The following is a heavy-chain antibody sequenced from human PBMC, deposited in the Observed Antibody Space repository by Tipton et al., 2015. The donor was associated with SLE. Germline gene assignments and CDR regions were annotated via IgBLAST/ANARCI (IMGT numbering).Heavy chain of an antibody. J-gene: IGHJ6*02. CDR3: ARRTSYYYYGMDV. Sequence: SLRVSCAASGLTFSSYAMSWLRQTPGKGLEWVSAISGSGGSTYYADSVKGRFTISRDNSKNTLYLQMISLRAEDTAVYYCARRTSYYYYGMDVWGQGTTVTVSS. D-gene: IGHD1-1*01. CDR1: GLTFSSYA. V-gene: IGHV3-23*01. CDR2: ISGSGGST.